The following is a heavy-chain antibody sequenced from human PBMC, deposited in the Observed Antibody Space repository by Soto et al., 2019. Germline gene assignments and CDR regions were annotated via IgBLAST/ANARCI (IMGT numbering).Heavy chain of an antibody. CDR2: IYYSGST. CDR1: GGSISSSNYY. CDR3: AAGSSGFYYIY. D-gene: IGHD1-26*01. J-gene: IGHJ4*02. V-gene: IGHV4-39*01. Sequence: QLQLQESGPGLVKPSETLSLTCTVSGGSISSSNYYWGWIRQPPGKGLEWIGSIYYSGSTYHNPPRNVRATISKDTSKNQFPLRLSSVTAADTAVYYWAAGSSGFYYIYWGQGIQVTVSS.